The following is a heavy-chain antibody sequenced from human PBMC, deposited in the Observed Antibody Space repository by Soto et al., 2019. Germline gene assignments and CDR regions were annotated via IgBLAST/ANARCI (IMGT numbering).Heavy chain of an antibody. V-gene: IGHV1-69*13. CDR2: IIPIFGTA. J-gene: IGHJ6*02. D-gene: IGHD3-10*01. CDR1: GGTFSSYA. Sequence: ASVKVSCKASGGTFSSYAISWVRQAPGQGLEWMGGIIPIFGTANYAQKFQGRVTITADESTSTAYMELSSLRSEDTAVYYCARDGVVRGRLSYYYYGMDVWGQGTTVTVSS. CDR3: ARDGVVRGRLSYYYYGMDV.